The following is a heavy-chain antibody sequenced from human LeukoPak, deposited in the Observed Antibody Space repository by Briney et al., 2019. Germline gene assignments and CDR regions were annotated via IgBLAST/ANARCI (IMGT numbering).Heavy chain of an antibody. V-gene: IGHV1-2*06. Sequence: ASVKVSCKASGYTFTANYIHWVRRAPGQGREWVGRIHPKSGGANYAQKFRDRVTLTRDTSINTAYMELSGLRTDDAAVYYCARAYYDSSGYFGWGTDYYYYYMDVWGEGTTVTISS. CDR1: GYTFTANY. J-gene: IGHJ6*03. D-gene: IGHD3-22*01. CDR3: ARAYYDSSGYFGWGTDYYYYYMDV. CDR2: IHPKSGGA.